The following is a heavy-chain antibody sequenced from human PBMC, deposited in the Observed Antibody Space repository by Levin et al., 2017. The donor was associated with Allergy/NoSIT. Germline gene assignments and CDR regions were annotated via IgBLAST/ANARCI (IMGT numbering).Heavy chain of an antibody. Sequence: PAGGSLRLSCAASGFTFSESWMSWVRRTPRNGLEWVANIVPHGNVTYYVDSVKGRFTISRDNTKSSLFLQMNSLRAEDTAVYYCGRDPAFGAIDYWGQGVLVTVSS. CDR1: GFTFSESW. D-gene: IGHD2/OR15-2a*01. V-gene: IGHV3-7*01. CDR3: GRDPAFGAIDY. CDR2: IVPHGNVT. J-gene: IGHJ4*02.